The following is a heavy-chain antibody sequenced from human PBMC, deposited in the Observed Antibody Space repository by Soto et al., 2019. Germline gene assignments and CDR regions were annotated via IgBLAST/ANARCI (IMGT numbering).Heavy chain of an antibody. D-gene: IGHD3-16*01. J-gene: IGHJ3*02. CDR2: ISWDSDMI. V-gene: IGHV3-9*01. Sequence: EVQLVEAGGGLVQPGRSLRLSCAGSGFTFDDYAMHWVRQAAGKGLEWVSGISWDSDMIEYAGSVQGRFTISRDNAKNSLYLQMNSLRPEDTALYFCAKDMTPNYSESYAYAAFDKWGLGTMITVSS. CDR1: GFTFDDYA. CDR3: AKDMTPNYSESYAYAAFDK.